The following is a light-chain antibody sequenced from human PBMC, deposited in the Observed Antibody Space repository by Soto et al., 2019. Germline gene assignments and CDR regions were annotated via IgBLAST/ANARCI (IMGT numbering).Light chain of an antibody. CDR3: QGFDVSRPSWT. CDR2: GAS. CDR1: QSVSSNY. J-gene: IGKJ1*01. Sequence: ETVLTQSPGTLSLSPGERATLSCRASQSVSSNYLAWYQHIPGQAPRLLIYGASTRATGIPDRFSGSGSGTDFTLTISRLEPEDFAVYYCQGFDVSRPSWTFGQGPKVE. V-gene: IGKV3-20*01.